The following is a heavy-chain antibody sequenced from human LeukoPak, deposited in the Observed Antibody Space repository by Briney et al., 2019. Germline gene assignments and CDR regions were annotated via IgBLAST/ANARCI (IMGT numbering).Heavy chain of an antibody. J-gene: IGHJ3*02. Sequence: GGSLRLSCAASGFTFSSYGMHWVRQAPGKGLEWVAFIRYDGSNKYYADSVKGRFTISRDNSKNTLYLQMNSLRVEDTAVYYCAKDRPRGYSYGSYAFDIWGQGTMVTVSS. CDR2: IRYDGSNK. CDR1: GFTFSSYG. V-gene: IGHV3-30*02. D-gene: IGHD5-18*01. CDR3: AKDRPRGYSYGSYAFDI.